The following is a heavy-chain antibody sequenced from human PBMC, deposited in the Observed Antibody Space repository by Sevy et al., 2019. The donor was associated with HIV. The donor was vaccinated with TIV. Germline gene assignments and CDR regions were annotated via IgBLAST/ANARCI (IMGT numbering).Heavy chain of an antibody. V-gene: IGHV4-39*01. Sequence: SETLSLTCTVSGGSISSSSYYWGWIRQPPGKGLEWIGSIYYSGSTYYNPSLKSRVTISVDTSKNQFSLKLGSVTAADTAVYYCARINGVLYYYYGMDVWGQGTTVTISS. CDR1: GGSISSSSYY. J-gene: IGHJ6*02. CDR3: ARINGVLYYYYGMDV. CDR2: IYYSGST. D-gene: IGHD2-8*01.